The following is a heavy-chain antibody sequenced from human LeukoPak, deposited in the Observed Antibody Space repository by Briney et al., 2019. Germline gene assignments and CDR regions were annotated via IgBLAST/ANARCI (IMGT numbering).Heavy chain of an antibody. CDR2: IIPIFGTA. V-gene: IGHV1-69*05. CDR1: GGTFSSYA. CDR3: ARVGAAAGPYYFDY. J-gene: IGHJ4*02. Sequence: VASVKVSCKASGGTFSSYAISWVRQAPGQGLEWMGGIIPIFGTANYAQKFQGRVTITRDTSASTAYMELSSLRSKDTAVYYCARVGAAAGPYYFDYWGQGTLVTVSS. D-gene: IGHD6-13*01.